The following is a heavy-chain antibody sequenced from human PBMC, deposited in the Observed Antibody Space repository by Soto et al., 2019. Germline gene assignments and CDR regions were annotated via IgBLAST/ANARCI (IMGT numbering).Heavy chain of an antibody. J-gene: IGHJ6*02. Sequence: GESREISCKSSGYSFTSYWIGWVRQMPGKGLEWMGIIYPGDSDTRYSPSFQGQVTISADKSISTAYMELSSLRSEDTAVYYCARDDWYNWGQQLQTDYYYGMDVWGQGTTVTVSS. CDR3: ARDDWYNWGQQLQTDYYYGMDV. V-gene: IGHV5-51*01. CDR2: IYPGDSDT. CDR1: GYSFTSYW. D-gene: IGHD1-1*01.